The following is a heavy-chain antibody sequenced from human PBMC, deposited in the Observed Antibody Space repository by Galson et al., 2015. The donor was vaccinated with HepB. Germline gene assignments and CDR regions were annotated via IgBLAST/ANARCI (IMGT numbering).Heavy chain of an antibody. Sequence: SVKVSCKASGYTFTSYGISWVRQAPGQGLEWMGWISAYNSNTNYAQKLQGRVTMTTDTSTSTAYMELRSLRSDDTAVYYCARDVPYYDSSCYLPPPYDAFDIWGQGTMVTVSS. V-gene: IGHV1-18*01. CDR3: ARDVPYYDSSCYLPPPYDAFDI. J-gene: IGHJ3*02. D-gene: IGHD3-22*01. CDR1: GYTFTSYG. CDR2: ISAYNSNT.